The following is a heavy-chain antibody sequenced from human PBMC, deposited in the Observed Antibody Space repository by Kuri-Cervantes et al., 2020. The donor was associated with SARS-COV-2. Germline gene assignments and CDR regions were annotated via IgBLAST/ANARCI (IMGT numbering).Heavy chain of an antibody. V-gene: IGHV4-61*02. D-gene: IGHD3-16*02. Sequence: SETLSLTCTVSGGSISSGSYYWSWIRQPAGKGLEWIGRIYTSGSTHYNPSLKSRVTISVDTSKNQFSLKLSSVTAADTAVYYCASSRASMITFGGVIDNFDYWGQGTLVTVSS. CDR1: GGSISSGSYY. CDR2: IYTSGST. CDR3: ASSRASMITFGGVIDNFDY. J-gene: IGHJ4*02.